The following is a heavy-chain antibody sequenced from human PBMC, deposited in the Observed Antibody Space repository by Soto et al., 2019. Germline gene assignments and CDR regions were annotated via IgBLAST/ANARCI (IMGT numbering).Heavy chain of an antibody. Sequence: QVQLQQWGAGLLKPSETLSLTCAVYGGSFSGYFWSWIRQPPGKGLEWIGEINHSGSTNCNPSLKSRVTISVDTSKNQFSLKLSSVTAADMARYYCTRGREVTVTDDLVAFDIWGQGTRVTVSS. V-gene: IGHV4-34*01. D-gene: IGHD4-17*01. J-gene: IGHJ3*02. CDR1: GGSFSGYF. CDR3: TRGREVTVTDDLVAFDI. CDR2: INHSGST.